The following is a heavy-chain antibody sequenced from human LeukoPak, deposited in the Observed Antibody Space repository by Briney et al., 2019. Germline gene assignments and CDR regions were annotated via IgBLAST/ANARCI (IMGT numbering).Heavy chain of an antibody. D-gene: IGHD3-3*01. J-gene: IGHJ4*02. Sequence: SETLSLTCAVYGGSFSGYYWSWIRQPPGKGLEWIGEINHSGSTNYNPSLKSRVTISVDTSKNQFSLKLSSVTAADTAVYYCARGITIFGVVSLKPFDCWGQGTLVTVSS. CDR3: ARGITIFGVVSLKPFDC. V-gene: IGHV4-34*01. CDR1: GGSFSGYY. CDR2: INHSGST.